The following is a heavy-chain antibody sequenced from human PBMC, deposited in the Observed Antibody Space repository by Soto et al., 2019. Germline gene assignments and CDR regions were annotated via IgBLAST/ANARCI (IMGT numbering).Heavy chain of an antibody. J-gene: IGHJ4*02. D-gene: IGHD1-7*01. CDR2: ISANGQGI. V-gene: IGHV3-23*01. CDR1: GFTFSTYA. Sequence: GGSLRLSCAASGFTFSTYALSWVRQAPGKGLEWVSAISANGQGIYYADTVRGRFTISRDNSKNTIFLYMDSLRAEDTAVYYCAKDRNYPRDQFHYWGQGTLVTVSS. CDR3: AKDRNYPRDQFHY.